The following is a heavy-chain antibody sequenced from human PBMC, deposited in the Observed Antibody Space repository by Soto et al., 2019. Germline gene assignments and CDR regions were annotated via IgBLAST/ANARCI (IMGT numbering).Heavy chain of an antibody. CDR2: IIPIFGTA. J-gene: IGHJ3*02. Sequence: QVQLVQSGAEVKKPGSSVKVSCKASGGTFSSYAISRVRQAPGQGLEWMGGIIPIFGTANYAQKFQGRVTITADESTSTAYMELSSLRSEDTAVYYCARDYYDSSGHADAFDIWGQGTMVTVSS. CDR1: GGTFSSYA. CDR3: ARDYYDSSGHADAFDI. D-gene: IGHD3-22*01. V-gene: IGHV1-69*12.